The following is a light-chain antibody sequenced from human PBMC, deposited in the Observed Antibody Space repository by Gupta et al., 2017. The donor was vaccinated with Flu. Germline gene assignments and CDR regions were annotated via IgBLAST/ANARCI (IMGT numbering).Light chain of an antibody. CDR3: QQYNDWRT. CDR2: GAS. J-gene: IGKJ1*01. CDR1: QAVSSN. V-gene: IGKV3-15*01. Sequence: PGEEATLSCRARQAVSSNLAWYQHKPGQAPRLLIYGASTRAAGVPARFSGSGSGTEFTLTISSLQSEDFAVYYCQQYNDWRTFGQGTRV.